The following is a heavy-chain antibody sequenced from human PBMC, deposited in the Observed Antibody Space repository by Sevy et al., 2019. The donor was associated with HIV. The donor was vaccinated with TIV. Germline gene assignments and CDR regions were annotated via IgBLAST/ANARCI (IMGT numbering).Heavy chain of an antibody. D-gene: IGHD5-18*01. CDR3: ASKGGGYSYGTGWFDP. Sequence: SETLYLTCAVSGYSISSGYYWGWIRQPPGKGLEWIGSIYHSGSTYYNPSLKSRVTISVDTSKNQFSLKLSSVTAADTAVYYCASKGGGYSYGTGWFDPWGQGTLVTVSS. J-gene: IGHJ5*02. CDR2: IYHSGST. V-gene: IGHV4-38-2*01. CDR1: GYSISSGYY.